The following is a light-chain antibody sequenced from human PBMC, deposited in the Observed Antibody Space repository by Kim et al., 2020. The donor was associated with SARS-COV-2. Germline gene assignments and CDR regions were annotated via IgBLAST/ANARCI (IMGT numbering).Light chain of an antibody. J-gene: IGLJ2*01. Sequence: VSPGQTASITCSGDKLGDKYASWYQQKPGQSPVLVIYQDTKRPSGIPERFSGSNSGNTATLTISGTQAMDEADYYCQAWDRAAVIFGGGTQLTVL. V-gene: IGLV3-1*01. CDR2: QDT. CDR1: KLGDKY. CDR3: QAWDRAAVI.